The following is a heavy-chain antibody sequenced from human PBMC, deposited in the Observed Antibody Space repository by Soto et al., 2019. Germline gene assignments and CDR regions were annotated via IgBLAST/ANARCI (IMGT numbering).Heavy chain of an antibody. CDR1: CGTFSSYA. CDR3: ARAGGYHFWSGVSNLYYYYYLMAV. J-gene: IGHJ6*01. V-gene: IGHV1-69*13. D-gene: IGHD3-3*01. Sequence: PEKVSCKAACGTFSSYAISWVRQAPGQGLEWMGGIIPIFGTANYAQKFQGRVTITADESTSTAYMELSSLRSEDTAVYYCARAGGYHFWSGVSNLYYYYYLMAVRGQRAPGT. CDR2: IIPIFGTA.